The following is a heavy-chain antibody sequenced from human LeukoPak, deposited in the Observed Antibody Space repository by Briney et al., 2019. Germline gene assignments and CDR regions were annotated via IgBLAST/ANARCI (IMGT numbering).Heavy chain of an antibody. V-gene: IGHV4-31*03. CDR3: ARAEAFNTNSSFDY. Sequence: SQTLPLTCTVSGGSISSGGYYWSWIRQHPGKGLEWIGYIYYSGSTYYNPSLKSRVTISVDTSKNQFSLKLSSVTAADTAVYYCARAEAFNTNSSFDYWGQGSMVTVAS. D-gene: IGHD3-3*02. CDR2: IYYSGST. J-gene: IGHJ4*02. CDR1: GGSISSGGYY.